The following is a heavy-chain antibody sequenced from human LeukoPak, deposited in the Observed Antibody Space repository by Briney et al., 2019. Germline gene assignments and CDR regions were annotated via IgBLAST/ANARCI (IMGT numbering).Heavy chain of an antibody. D-gene: IGHD5-18*01. CDR1: GFPFSSYA. Sequence: GGSLRLSCAASGFPFSSYAMTWVRQAPGKGPEWVSAIVGSGSSAYYADSVKGRFTIPRDNSKNTLYLQMNSLRAEDTALYYCARGGYTYGWGAFDIWGQGTRVTVSS. CDR2: IVGSGSSA. J-gene: IGHJ3*02. CDR3: ARGGYTYGWGAFDI. V-gene: IGHV3-23*01.